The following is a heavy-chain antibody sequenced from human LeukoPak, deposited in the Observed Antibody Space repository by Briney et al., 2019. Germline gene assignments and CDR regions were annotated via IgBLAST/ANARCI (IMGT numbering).Heavy chain of an antibody. CDR2: IYYSGST. Sequence: SGTLSLTCTVSGGSISSHYWSWIRQPPGKGLEWIGYIYYSGSTNYNPSLKSRVTISVDTSKNQFSLKLSSVTAADTAVYYCARGGDMYWNYIPFSFDYWGQGTLVTVSS. D-gene: IGHD1-7*01. CDR1: GGSISSHY. V-gene: IGHV4-59*11. CDR3: ARGGDMYWNYIPFSFDY. J-gene: IGHJ4*02.